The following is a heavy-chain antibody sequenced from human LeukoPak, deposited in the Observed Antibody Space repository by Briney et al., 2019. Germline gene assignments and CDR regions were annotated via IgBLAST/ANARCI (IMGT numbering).Heavy chain of an antibody. V-gene: IGHV4-34*01. D-gene: IGHD2-21*02. Sequence: SETLSLTCAVYGGSFSGYYWSWIRQPPGKGLEWIGEINHGGSTNYNPSLKSRVTISVDTSKNQFSLKLSSVTAAETAVYYCARGQLAYCGGDCYSDAFDIWGQGTMVTVSS. CDR1: GGSFSGYY. J-gene: IGHJ3*02. CDR2: INHGGST. CDR3: ARGQLAYCGGDCYSDAFDI.